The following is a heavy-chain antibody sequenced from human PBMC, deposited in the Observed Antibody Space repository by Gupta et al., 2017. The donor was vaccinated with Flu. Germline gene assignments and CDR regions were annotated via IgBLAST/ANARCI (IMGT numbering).Heavy chain of an antibody. CDR2: IWYDGRNK. CDR3: ARTVYIDYGAFDI. D-gene: IGHD3-16*01. J-gene: IGHJ3*02. V-gene: IGHV3-33*01. Sequence: VQLVQSGGCVVQRGRSLRLSCPASGFTFGSYGMHWVRLAPGKGLEGGEVIWYDGRNKYYAGSVKGRFTISRDNSKNTLYLQMNRLRAEDTAVYYCARTVYIDYGAFDIWGQGTMVTVSS. CDR1: GFTFGSYG.